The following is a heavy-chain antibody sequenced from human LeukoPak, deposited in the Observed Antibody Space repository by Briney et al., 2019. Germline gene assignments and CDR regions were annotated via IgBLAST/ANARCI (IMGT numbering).Heavy chain of an antibody. CDR2: INHSGST. J-gene: IGHJ4*02. D-gene: IGHD5-12*01. V-gene: IGHV4-34*01. Sequence: SETLSLTCAVYGGSFSGYYWSWIRQPPGKGLEWIGEINHSGSTNYNPSLKSRVTISVDTSKNQFSLKLSSVTAADTAVYYCAIGRLVATTIDYWGQGTLVTVSS. CDR3: AIGRLVATTIDY. CDR1: GGSFSGYY.